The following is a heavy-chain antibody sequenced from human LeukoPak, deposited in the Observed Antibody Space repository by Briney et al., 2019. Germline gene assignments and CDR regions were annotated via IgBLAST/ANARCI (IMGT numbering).Heavy chain of an antibody. Sequence: GSLRLSCAGSGLTFSSYSMNWVRPAPGEGLEWVSSIISSSRYLYYADSGKGRFTISRDNAKNSLYLQMNSLRAEDTAVYYCARGRASPRYCSSTSCYVEPGAPFDYWGQGTLVTVSS. V-gene: IGHV3-21*01. CDR2: IISSSRYL. J-gene: IGHJ4*02. CDR1: GLTFSSYS. D-gene: IGHD2-2*01. CDR3: ARGRASPRYCSSTSCYVEPGAPFDY.